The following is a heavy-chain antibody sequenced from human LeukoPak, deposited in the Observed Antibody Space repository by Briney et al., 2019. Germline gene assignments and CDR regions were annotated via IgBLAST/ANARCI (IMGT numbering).Heavy chain of an antibody. D-gene: IGHD5-18*01. V-gene: IGHV4-34*01. CDR2: INHSGST. J-gene: IGHJ5*02. Sequence: KPSETLSLTCTVSGGSVNGYYWSWIRQPPGKGLEWIGEINHSGSTNYNPSLKSRVTISVDTSKNQFSLKLSSVTAADTAVYYCANGRGYSYGSWWFDPWGQGTLVTVSS. CDR1: GGSVNGYY. CDR3: ANGRGYSYGSWWFDP.